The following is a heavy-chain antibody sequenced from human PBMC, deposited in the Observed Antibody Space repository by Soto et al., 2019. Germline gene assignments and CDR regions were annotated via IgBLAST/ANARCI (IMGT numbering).Heavy chain of an antibody. D-gene: IGHD3-3*01. V-gene: IGHV3-30-3*01. Sequence: QVQLVESGGGVVQPGRSLRLSCAASGFTFSPYAMHWVRQAAGKGLEWVAVISADENNIYYADSVKGRFTISRDNSKNTLYLQLDGLRAEDTAVYYCARDVRKLRFFDYWGQVTLVTVSS. CDR3: ARDVRKLRFFDY. CDR2: ISADENNI. J-gene: IGHJ4*02. CDR1: GFTFSPYA.